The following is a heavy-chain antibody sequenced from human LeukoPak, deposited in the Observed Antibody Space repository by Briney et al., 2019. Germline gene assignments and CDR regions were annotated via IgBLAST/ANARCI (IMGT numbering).Heavy chain of an antibody. CDR3: ARGIQNDY. CDR2: IIPIFGTA. Sequence: SVKVSCKASGGTFSSYAISWVRQAPGQGLEWMGGIIPIFGTANYAQNFQDRVTMTTDTSTSTAYMELRSLRSDDTAVYYCARGIQNDYWGQGTLVTVSS. CDR1: GGTFSSYA. J-gene: IGHJ4*02. V-gene: IGHV1-69*05.